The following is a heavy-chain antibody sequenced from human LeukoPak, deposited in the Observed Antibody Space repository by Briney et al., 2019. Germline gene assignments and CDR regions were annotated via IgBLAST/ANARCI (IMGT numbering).Heavy chain of an antibody. CDR3: AKTETYYDILTGPAPDY. CDR1: GFTFSSYA. D-gene: IGHD3-9*01. CDR2: ISYDGSNK. J-gene: IGHJ4*02. Sequence: GGSLRLSCAASGFTFSSYAMHWVRQAPGKGLEWVAVISYDGSNKYYADSVKGRFTISRDNSKNTLYLQMNSLRAEDTAVYYCAKTETYYDILTGPAPDYWGQGTLVTVSS. V-gene: IGHV3-30*18.